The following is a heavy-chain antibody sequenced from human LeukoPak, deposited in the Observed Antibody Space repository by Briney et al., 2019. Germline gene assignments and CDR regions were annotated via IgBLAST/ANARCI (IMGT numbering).Heavy chain of an antibody. D-gene: IGHD3-22*01. CDR1: GLTFRSYG. V-gene: IGHV3-30*18. J-gene: IGHJ4*02. CDR2: ISYDGSNK. Sequence: GRSLRLSCAAFGLTFRSYGMHGVREAPGKGLGWVAVISYDGSNKYYADSVKVRFTICRDNSKNTLYLQMNSMRAEDTAVYYCAKVDTMRVVVNPGIDYWGQGTLVTVSS. CDR3: AKVDTMRVVVNPGIDY.